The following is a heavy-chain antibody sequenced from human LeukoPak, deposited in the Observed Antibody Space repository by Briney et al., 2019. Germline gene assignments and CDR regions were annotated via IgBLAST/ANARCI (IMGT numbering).Heavy chain of an antibody. V-gene: IGHV3-23*01. J-gene: IGHJ4*02. CDR2: ISGSGSGSST. CDR1: GFTFSSSA. D-gene: IGHD2-21*01. Sequence: GGSLRLSCAASGFTFSSSAMSWVRQAPGKGLEWVSTISGSGSGSSTYYADSVKGRFTISRDNSKNTLYLQMNRLRAEDAAVYYCAKAPVTTCSGAYCYPFDYWGQGTLVTVSS. CDR3: AKAPVTTCSGAYCYPFDY.